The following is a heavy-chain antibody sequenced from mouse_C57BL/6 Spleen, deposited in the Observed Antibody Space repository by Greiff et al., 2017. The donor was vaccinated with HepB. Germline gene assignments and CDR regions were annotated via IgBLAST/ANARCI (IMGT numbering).Heavy chain of an antibody. D-gene: IGHD6-1*01. CDR3: ARGAALEGFDY. V-gene: IGHV1-69*01. CDR1: GYTFTSYW. Sequence: QVQLQQPGAELVMPGASVKLSCKASGYTFTSYWMHWVKQRPGQGLEWIGEIDPSDSYTNYNQKFKGKSTLTVDKSSSTAYMQLSSLTSEDSAVYYCARGAALEGFDYWGQGTTLTVSS. CDR2: IDPSDSYT. J-gene: IGHJ2*01.